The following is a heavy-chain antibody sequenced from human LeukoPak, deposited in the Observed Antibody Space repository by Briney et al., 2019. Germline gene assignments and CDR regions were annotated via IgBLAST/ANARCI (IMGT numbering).Heavy chain of an antibody. J-gene: IGHJ4*02. CDR3: ARGVFSGSYIFDY. V-gene: IGHV3-30-3*01. CDR1: GFTFSSYT. D-gene: IGHD1-26*01. CDR2: ISYDGSNK. Sequence: PGGSLRLSCAAAGFTFSSYTIHWVRQAPGKGLEWVAVISYDGSNKYHADSVKGRFTISRDNSKNTLYLRMDSLRAEDTAVYYCARGVFSGSYIFDYWGQGTLVTVSS.